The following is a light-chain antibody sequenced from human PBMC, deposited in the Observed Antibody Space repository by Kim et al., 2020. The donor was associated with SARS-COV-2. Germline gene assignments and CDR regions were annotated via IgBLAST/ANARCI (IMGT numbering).Light chain of an antibody. Sequence: SYELTQPPSVSVAPGKTARITCEGNNIGSKGVHWYHQKPGQAAVLVMYYDSDRPSGIPERFTGSNSGNTTTLTITRGEAGDEADDYCHVWLRSSVHPVFG. V-gene: IGLV3-21*04. CDR2: YDS. CDR3: HVWLRSSVHPV. CDR1: NIGSKG. J-gene: IGLJ2*01.